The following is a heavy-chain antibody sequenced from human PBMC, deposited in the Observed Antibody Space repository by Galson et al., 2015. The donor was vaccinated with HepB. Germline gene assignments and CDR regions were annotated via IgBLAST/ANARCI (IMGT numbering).Heavy chain of an antibody. CDR1: GFTFSSYW. V-gene: IGHV3-74*01. CDR2: INSDGKSS. Sequence: SLRLSCAASGFTFSSYWMTWIRQAPGKGLEWVSRINSDGKSSNYADSVKGRFIISRDNAKNTLYLQGNSLRDEDTAVYYCAKDRNYGGYDPWGQGTLVIVAS. CDR3: AKDRNYGGYDP. J-gene: IGHJ5*02. D-gene: IGHD4-23*01.